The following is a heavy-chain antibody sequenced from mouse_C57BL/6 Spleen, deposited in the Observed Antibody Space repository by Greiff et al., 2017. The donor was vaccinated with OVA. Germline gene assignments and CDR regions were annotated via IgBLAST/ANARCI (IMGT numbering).Heavy chain of an antibody. CDR2: ISDGGSYT. V-gene: IGHV5-4*01. Sequence: DVMLVESGGGLVKPGGSLKLSCAASGFTFSSYAMSWVRQTPEKRLEWVATISDGGSYTYYPDNVKGRFTISRDNAKNNLYLQMSHLKSEDTAMYYCARETLYSSYFDYWGQGTTLTVSS. J-gene: IGHJ2*01. CDR1: GFTFSSYA. D-gene: IGHD2-1*01. CDR3: ARETLYSSYFDY.